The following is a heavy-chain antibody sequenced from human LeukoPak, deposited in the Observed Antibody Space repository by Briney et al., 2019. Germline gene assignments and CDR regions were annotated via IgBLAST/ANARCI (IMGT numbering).Heavy chain of an antibody. Sequence: PGGSLRLSCAASGFTFSSYDMHWVRQATGKGLEWVSAIGTAGDTYYPGSVKGRFTISRENAKNSLYLQMNSLRAEDTAVYYCARDRLDGSGSYYFDYWGQGTLVTVSS. J-gene: IGHJ4*02. CDR1: GFTFSSYD. CDR3: ARDRLDGSGSYYFDY. CDR2: IGTAGDT. D-gene: IGHD3-10*01. V-gene: IGHV3-13*01.